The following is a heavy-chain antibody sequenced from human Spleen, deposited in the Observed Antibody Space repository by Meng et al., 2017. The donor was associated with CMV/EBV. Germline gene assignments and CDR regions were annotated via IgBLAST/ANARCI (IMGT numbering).Heavy chain of an antibody. CDR1: GFTFSSYA. V-gene: IGHV3-23*01. D-gene: IGHD2-2*02. J-gene: IGHJ6*02. CDR3: ARDSYYCSSASCYKGYFYYYGMDV. CDR2: ISGSGGST. Sequence: GESLKISCAASGFTFSSYAMSWVRQAPGKGLEWVSAISGSGGSTYYADSVKGRFTISRDNSKNTLYLQMNSLRAEDTAVYYCARDSYYCSSASCYKGYFYYYGMDVWGQGTTVTVSS.